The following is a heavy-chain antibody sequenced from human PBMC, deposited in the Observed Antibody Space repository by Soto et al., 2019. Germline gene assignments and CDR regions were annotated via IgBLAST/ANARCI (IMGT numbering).Heavy chain of an antibody. D-gene: IGHD1-26*01. CDR3: SKRARPDLYLQAF. CDR2: ISSNGVGT. J-gene: IGHJ6*04. CDR1: GFTLSGYA. Sequence: PGGSLRLSCAASGFTLSGYAMDWVRQAPGKGLEYVSGISSNGVGTYYANSVQGRFTISRDNSKNTVYLQMGSLRPEDMAVYYFSKRARPDLYLQAFCGKGTSVPGSS. V-gene: IGHV3-64*01.